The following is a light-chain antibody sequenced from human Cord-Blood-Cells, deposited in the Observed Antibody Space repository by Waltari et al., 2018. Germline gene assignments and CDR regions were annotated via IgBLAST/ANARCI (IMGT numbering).Light chain of an antibody. CDR2: DAS. V-gene: IGKV1-5*01. J-gene: IGKJ4*01. CDR3: QHYNSYSPT. CDR1: QSISSW. Sequence: DIQMTQSPSTLSASVGDRVTITCRASQSISSWLAWYQQKPGKAPKLLIYDASSLESGVPSMFSDSGSGTEFTLTISSLQPDDFATYYYQHYNSYSPTFGGGTKVEIK.